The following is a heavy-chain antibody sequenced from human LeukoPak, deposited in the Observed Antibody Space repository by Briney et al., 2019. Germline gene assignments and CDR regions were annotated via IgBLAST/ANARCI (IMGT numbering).Heavy chain of an antibody. Sequence: ASVKVSCKASGYAFIDYAINWVRQAPGQGLEWMGWINPNSGGTNYAQKFQGRVTMTRDTSISTAYMELSRLRSDDTAVYYCARGPRGGGIVVLWGQGTLVTVSS. V-gene: IGHV1-2*02. CDR3: ARGPRGGGIVVL. J-gene: IGHJ4*02. D-gene: IGHD2-2*01. CDR1: GYAFIDYA. CDR2: INPNSGGT.